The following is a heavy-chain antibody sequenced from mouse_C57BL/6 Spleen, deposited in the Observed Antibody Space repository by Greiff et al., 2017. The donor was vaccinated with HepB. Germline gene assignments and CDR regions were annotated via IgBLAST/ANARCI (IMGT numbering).Heavy chain of an antibody. Sequence: VQLQQSGAELVKPGASVKMSCKASGYTFTSYWITWVKQRPGQGLEWIGDIYPGSGSTNYNEKFKSKATLTVDTSSRTAYMQLSSLTSEDSAFYYCARSNWDWFAYWGQGTLVTVSA. D-gene: IGHD4-1*02. CDR1: GYTFTSYW. CDR3: ARSNWDWFAY. J-gene: IGHJ3*01. CDR2: IYPGSGST. V-gene: IGHV1-55*01.